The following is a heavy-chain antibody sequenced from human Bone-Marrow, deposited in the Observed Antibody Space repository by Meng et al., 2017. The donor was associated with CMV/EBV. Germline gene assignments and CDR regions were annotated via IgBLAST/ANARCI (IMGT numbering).Heavy chain of an antibody. J-gene: IGHJ4*02. Sequence: GESLKISCAASGFTFTGYYMHWVRQAPGQGLEWMGWINPNSGGTNYAQKFQGRVTMTRDTSISTAYMELSRLRSDHTAVYYCARFFQGYFDYWGQGTLVTVSS. CDR3: ARFFQGYFDY. CDR1: GFTFTGYY. CDR2: INPNSGGT. V-gene: IGHV1-2*02. D-gene: IGHD3-3*01.